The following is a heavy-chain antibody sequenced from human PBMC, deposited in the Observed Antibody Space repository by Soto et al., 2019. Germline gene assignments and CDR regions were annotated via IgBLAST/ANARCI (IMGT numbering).Heavy chain of an antibody. Sequence: PGGSLRLSCSASGFTFSSYAMHWVRQAPGKGLEYVSAISSNGGSTYYADSVKGRFTISRDNSKNTLYLQMSSLRAEDTAVYYCVKAVAVAGGYYFDYWGQGTLVTVSS. CDR2: ISSNGGST. V-gene: IGHV3-64D*08. D-gene: IGHD2-15*01. CDR1: GFTFSSYA. CDR3: VKAVAVAGGYYFDY. J-gene: IGHJ4*02.